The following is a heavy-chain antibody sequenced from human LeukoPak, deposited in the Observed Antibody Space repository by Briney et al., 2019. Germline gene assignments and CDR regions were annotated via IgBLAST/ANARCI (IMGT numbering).Heavy chain of an antibody. CDR1: GYTFTGSY. Sequence: ASAKVSCKASGYTFTGSYMHWVRQAPGQGLEWMGCINPNSGGTNYAQKFQGRVTMTRDKSISTAYMELSGLEYDDTAFYYCATKRGATFDLFYYMDVWGKGTMVTVSS. J-gene: IGHJ6*03. CDR2: INPNSGGT. V-gene: IGHV1-2*02. D-gene: IGHD2/OR15-2a*01. CDR3: ATKRGATFDLFYYMDV.